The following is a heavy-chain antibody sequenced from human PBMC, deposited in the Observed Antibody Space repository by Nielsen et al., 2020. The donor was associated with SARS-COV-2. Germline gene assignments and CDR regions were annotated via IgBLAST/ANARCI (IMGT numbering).Heavy chain of an antibody. CDR3: AIIWSGYTDAFDI. CDR2: ISSSSSYI. J-gene: IGHJ3*02. V-gene: IGHV3-21*01. Sequence: EGSLRLSCAASGFTFSSYSMNWVRQAPGKGLEWVSSISSSSSYIYYADSVKGRFTISRDNAKNSLYLQMNSLRAEDTAVYYCAIIWSGYTDAFDIWGQGTMVTVSS. CDR1: GFTFSSYS. D-gene: IGHD3-3*01.